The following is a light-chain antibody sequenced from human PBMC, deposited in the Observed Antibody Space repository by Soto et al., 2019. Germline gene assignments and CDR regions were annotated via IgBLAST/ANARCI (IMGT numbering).Light chain of an antibody. CDR3: QQRNVWPPIT. CDR2: DST. Sequence: VLTQSPASLCLSPGERATLSCRASQSIHTSLAWYQQKSGKPPRLVIYDSTLRANGVPDRFGGSRSGTEFTLTINSLEPEDFAVYYCQQRNVWPPITFGQGTQREIK. J-gene: IGKJ5*01. V-gene: IGKV3-11*01. CDR1: QSIHTS.